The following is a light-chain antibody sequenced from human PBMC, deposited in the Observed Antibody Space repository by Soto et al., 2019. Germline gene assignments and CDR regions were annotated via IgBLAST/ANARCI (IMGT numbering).Light chain of an antibody. CDR1: SSDVGGYNS. CDR2: NVN. V-gene: IGLV2-14*03. Sequence: QSVLTQPASVSGSPGQSITISCTGTSSDVGGYNSVSWYQHHPGKAPKLMIYNVNNRPSGVSNRFSGSKSGNTASLTISGLQAEDEADYYYSSYTTSSTYVFGTGTKVT. CDR3: SSYTTSSTYV. J-gene: IGLJ1*01.